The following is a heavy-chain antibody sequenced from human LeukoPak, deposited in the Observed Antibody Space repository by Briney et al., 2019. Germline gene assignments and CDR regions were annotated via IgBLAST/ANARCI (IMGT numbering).Heavy chain of an antibody. V-gene: IGHV1-2*06. D-gene: IGHD6-13*01. CDR3: ARPRRGSSWYDY. CDR1: GYTFTGYY. CDR2: INPNSGGT. J-gene: IGHJ4*02. Sequence: ASVKVSCKASGYTFTGYYMHWVRQAPGQGLEWMGRINPNSGGTNYAQRFQGRVTMTRDTSISTAYMELSRLRSDDTAVYYCARPRRGSSWYDYWGRGTLVTVSS.